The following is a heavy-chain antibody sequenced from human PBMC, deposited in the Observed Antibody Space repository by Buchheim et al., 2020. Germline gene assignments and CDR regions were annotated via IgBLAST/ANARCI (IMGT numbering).Heavy chain of an antibody. V-gene: IGHV4-39*01. Sequence: QLQLQESGPGLVKPSETLSLTCSVSGGSISRTIYYWGWIRQPPGKGLEWIGSIYHDGSSYYNPSLKSRVTLSADTSKNQFSLKLSSVTAADTAVYYCARLLDYDILTGYSTWFDPWGQGTL. CDR1: GGSISRTIYY. J-gene: IGHJ5*02. D-gene: IGHD3-9*01. CDR3: ARLLDYDILTGYSTWFDP. CDR2: IYHDGSS.